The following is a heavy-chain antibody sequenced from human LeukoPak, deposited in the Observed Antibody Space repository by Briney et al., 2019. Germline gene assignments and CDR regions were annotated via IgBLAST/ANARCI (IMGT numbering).Heavy chain of an antibody. CDR1: GPTFSTSG. CDR2: IGPTGSDR. Sequence: GGSLRLSCTASGPTFSTSGFNWVRQAPGKGLEWVASIGPTGSDRYHADSIKGRFTISRDNANNFLYLQMNSLRAEDTAVYYCAREAGDFWSGNDAFDIWGQGTMVTVSS. D-gene: IGHD3-3*01. CDR3: AREAGDFWSGNDAFDI. J-gene: IGHJ3*02. V-gene: IGHV3-21*06.